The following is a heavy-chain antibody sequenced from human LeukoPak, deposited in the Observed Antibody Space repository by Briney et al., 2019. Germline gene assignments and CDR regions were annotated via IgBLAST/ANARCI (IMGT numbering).Heavy chain of an antibody. D-gene: IGHD2-15*01. V-gene: IGHV3-23*01. Sequence: GGSLRLSCAASGFTFSSYAMSWVRQAPGKGLEWVSAISGSGGSTYYADSVKGRFTISRDNSKNTLYLQMNSLRAEDTAVYYCAKAGCSGGSCYSPFDYWGQGTQVTVSS. CDR2: ISGSGGST. CDR3: AKAGCSGGSCYSPFDY. J-gene: IGHJ4*02. CDR1: GFTFSSYA.